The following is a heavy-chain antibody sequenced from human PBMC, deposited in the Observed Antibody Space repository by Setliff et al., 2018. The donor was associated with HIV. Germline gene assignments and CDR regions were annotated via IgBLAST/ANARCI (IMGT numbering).Heavy chain of an antibody. CDR3: ARGYPHYCSGGICLPRYYYFDY. V-gene: IGHV3-48*04. Sequence: SCVASNISFKTYSMNWVRQAPGKGLEWVSYISGSDGTVFYADSVRGRFIISRDDAKNSLYLQMNSLRAEDTAVYYCARGYPHYCSGGICLPRYYYFDYWGQGALVTVSS. CDR1: NISFKTYS. J-gene: IGHJ4*02. D-gene: IGHD2-15*01. CDR2: ISGSDGTV.